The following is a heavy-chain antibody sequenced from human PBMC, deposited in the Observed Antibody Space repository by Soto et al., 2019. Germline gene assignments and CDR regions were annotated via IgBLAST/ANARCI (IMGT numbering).Heavy chain of an antibody. J-gene: IGHJ6*02. CDR3: ARCPEGYSYGYVYYGMDV. D-gene: IGHD5-18*01. CDR1: GGSISSGGYY. Sequence: SETLSLTCTFSGGSISSGGYYWSWIRQHPGKGLEWIGYIYYSGSTYYNPSLKSRVTISVDTSKNQFSLKLSSVTAADTAVYYCARCPEGYSYGYVYYGMDVWGQGTTVTVSS. CDR2: IYYSGST. V-gene: IGHV4-31*03.